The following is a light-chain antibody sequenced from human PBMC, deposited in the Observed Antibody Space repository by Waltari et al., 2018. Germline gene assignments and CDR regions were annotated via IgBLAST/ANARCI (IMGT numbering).Light chain of an antibody. CDR2: EVS. Sequence: QSALTQPASVSGSPGQSITISCTGTSSDVGIYNLFSWFQQHPGKAPKLMLSEVSKRPLGLSIRFSCSQSGNTASLTISVLQAEDEADYYCCSYAGGSTFVFGIGTKVTVL. CDR3: CSYAGGSTFV. V-gene: IGLV2-23*02. J-gene: IGLJ1*01. CDR1: SSDVGIYNL.